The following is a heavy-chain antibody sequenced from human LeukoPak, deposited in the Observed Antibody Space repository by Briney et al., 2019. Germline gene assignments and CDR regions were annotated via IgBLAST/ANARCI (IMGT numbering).Heavy chain of an antibody. V-gene: IGHV3-21*01. CDR1: GFTFSSYS. CDR3: ASFRRIGMDV. Sequence: GGSLRLSCAASGFTFSSYSMNWVRQAPGKGLEWVSSISSSSSYIYYADSVKGRFTISRDNAKNSLYLQMNSLRAEDTAMYYCASFRRIGMDVWGQGTTVTVSS. J-gene: IGHJ6*02. CDR2: ISSSSSYI.